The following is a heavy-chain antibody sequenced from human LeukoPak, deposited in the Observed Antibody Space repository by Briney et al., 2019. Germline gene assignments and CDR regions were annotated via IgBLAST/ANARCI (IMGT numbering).Heavy chain of an antibody. CDR3: ARDVSYYYDSSGYPDY. Sequence: PGRSLRLSCAASGFTFSSYAMHWVRQAPGKGLEWVAVIPYDGSNKYYADSVKGRFTISRDNSKNTLYLQMNSLRAEDTAVYYCARDVSYYYDSSGYPDYWGQGTLVTVSS. J-gene: IGHJ4*02. CDR1: GFTFSSYA. D-gene: IGHD3-22*01. V-gene: IGHV3-30*04. CDR2: IPYDGSNK.